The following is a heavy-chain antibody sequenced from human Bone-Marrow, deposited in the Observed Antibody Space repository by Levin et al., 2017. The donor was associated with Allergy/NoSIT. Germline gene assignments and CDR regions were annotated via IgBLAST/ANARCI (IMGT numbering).Heavy chain of an antibody. CDR1: VDSISSSSYY. CDR2: IFYSGNT. D-gene: IGHD3-10*01. J-gene: IGHJ4*02. Sequence: SETLSLTCSVSVDSISSSSYYWGWIRQPPGKGLEWIGTIFYSGNTYYNPSLKSRVTLSVDTSKNQFSLKLASVTAADTAVYYCAREDASGSFVDYWGQGTLVIVSS. V-gene: IGHV4-39*07. CDR3: AREDASGSFVDY.